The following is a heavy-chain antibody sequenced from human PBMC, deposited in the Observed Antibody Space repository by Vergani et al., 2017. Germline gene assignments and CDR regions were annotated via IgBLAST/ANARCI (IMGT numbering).Heavy chain of an antibody. D-gene: IGHD5-24*01. CDR3: ARGGPVGRLQLFYRFDY. CDR1: GGTFSSYA. V-gene: IGHV1-69*01. J-gene: IGHJ4*02. Sequence: QVQLVQSGAEVKKPGSSVKVSCKASGGTFSSYAISWVRQAPGQGLEGMGGIIPIFGTANYAQKFQGRVTITADESTSKAYMELSSLRSEDTAVYYFARGGPVGRLQLFYRFDYWGQGTLVTVSS. CDR2: IIPIFGTA.